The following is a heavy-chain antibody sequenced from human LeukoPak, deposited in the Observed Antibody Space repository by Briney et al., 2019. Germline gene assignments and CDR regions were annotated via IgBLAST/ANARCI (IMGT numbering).Heavy chain of an antibody. J-gene: IGHJ6*03. CDR1: GYTFTSYY. CDR3: ARASGWYERGPDHYYYYMDV. CDR2: INPSGGST. Sequence: ASVKVSRKASGYTFTSYYMHWVRQAPGQGLEWMGIINPSGGSTSYAQKFQGRVTMTRDTSTSTVYMGLSSLRSEDTAVYYCARASGWYERGPDHYYYYMDVWGKGTTVTVSS. D-gene: IGHD6-19*01. V-gene: IGHV1-46*01.